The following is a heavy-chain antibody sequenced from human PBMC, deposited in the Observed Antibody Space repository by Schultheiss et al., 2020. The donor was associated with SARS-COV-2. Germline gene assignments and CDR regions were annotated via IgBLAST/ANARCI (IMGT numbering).Heavy chain of an antibody. Sequence: SETLSLTCTVSGGSISSGSYYWSWIRQPPGKGLEWIGSIYHSGSTYYNPSLKSRVTISVDTSKNQFSLKLSSVTAADTAVYYCARVHYYVGDWFDPWSQGTLVTVSS. CDR2: IYHSGST. CDR1: GGSISSGSYY. V-gene: IGHV4-39*01. CDR3: ARVHYYVGDWFDP. J-gene: IGHJ5*02. D-gene: IGHD3-22*01.